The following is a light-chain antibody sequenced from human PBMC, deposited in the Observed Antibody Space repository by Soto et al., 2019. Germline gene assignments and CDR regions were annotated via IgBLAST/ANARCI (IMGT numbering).Light chain of an antibody. J-gene: IGLJ2*01. Sequence: QSVLTQSPSASASLGASVKLTCTLSSGHSSYAIAWHQQQPDKGPRYLMKLHSDGTHTKGDGIPDRFSGSSSGAERYLTISSLQSEDEADYYCQTWGSGVQVFGGGTKLTVL. CDR1: SGHSSYA. V-gene: IGLV4-69*01. CDR3: QTWGSGVQV. CDR2: LHSDGTH.